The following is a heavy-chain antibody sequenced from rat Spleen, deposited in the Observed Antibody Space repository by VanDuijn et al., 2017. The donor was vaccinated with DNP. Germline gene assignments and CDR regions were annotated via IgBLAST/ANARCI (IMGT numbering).Heavy chain of an antibody. J-gene: IGHJ3*01. D-gene: IGHD1-2*01. CDR1: GFSLTNYH. V-gene: IGHV2-32*01. CDR2: MWYDGDT. Sequence: QVQLKESGPGLVQPSQTLSLTCTVSGFSLTNYHVDWVRQPSGKGPEWMGKMWYDGDTAYNSALKSRLSISRDTSKSQVFLKMNSLQTEDTATYYCARSPETSYIYFPWAYWGQGTLVIVSS. CDR3: ARSPETSYIYFPWAY.